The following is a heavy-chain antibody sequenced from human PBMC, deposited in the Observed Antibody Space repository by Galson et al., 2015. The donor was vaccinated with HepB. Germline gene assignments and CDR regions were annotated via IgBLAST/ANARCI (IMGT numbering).Heavy chain of an antibody. V-gene: IGHV1-58*01. CDR3: AATSPYYFGSGSYWSLADLFDY. D-gene: IGHD3-10*01. CDR2: IVVGSGDT. J-gene: IGHJ4*02. CDR1: GFTFSRSA. Sequence: SVKVSCKASGFTFSRSAVQWVRQARGQRLEWIGWIVVGSGDTTYAQKLQQRVTITRDMSTNTAYMELSSLRSEDTAVYYCAATSPYYFGSGSYWSLADLFDYWGQGTLVTVSS.